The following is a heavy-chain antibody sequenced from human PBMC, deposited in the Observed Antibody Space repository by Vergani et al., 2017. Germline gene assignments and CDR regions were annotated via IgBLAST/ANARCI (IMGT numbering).Heavy chain of an antibody. Sequence: QVQLVESEGGVVQPGRSLTLSCVASGFTFSSHGMHWVRQAPGKGLEWVAVIWYDGSNKYYGDSVEGRFTISRDNPKNTLYLQMNSLRVEDTAVYYCARWGNKKRLDSWGQGTLVTVSS. J-gene: IGHJ5*01. CDR3: ARWGNKKRLDS. CDR1: GFTFSSHG. D-gene: IGHD1-26*01. CDR2: IWYDGSNK. V-gene: IGHV3-33*01.